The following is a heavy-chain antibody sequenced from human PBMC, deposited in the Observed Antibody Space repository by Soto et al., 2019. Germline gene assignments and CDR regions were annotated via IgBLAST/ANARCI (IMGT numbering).Heavy chain of an antibody. D-gene: IGHD2-15*01. J-gene: IGHJ4*02. CDR1: GFPFSSYS. V-gene: IGHV3-21*01. CDR3: ARKYCSGGSCRPFDY. CDR2: ISSSSSYI. Sequence: EVQLVESGGGLVKPGGSLRLSCAAPGFPFSSYSMNWVRQAPGKGLEWVSSISSSSSYIYYADSVKGRFTISRDNAKNSLYLQMNILRAEDTAVYYCARKYCSGGSCRPFDYWGQGTLVTVSS.